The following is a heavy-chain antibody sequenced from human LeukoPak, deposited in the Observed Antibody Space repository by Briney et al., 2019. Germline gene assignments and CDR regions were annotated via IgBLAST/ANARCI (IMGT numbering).Heavy chain of an antibody. V-gene: IGHV4-59*01. CDR1: GGSISSDY. CDR3: ARYYYDSSGYYSAYYFDY. CDR2: IYYSGST. D-gene: IGHD3-22*01. J-gene: IGHJ4*02. Sequence: SETLSLTCTVSGGSISSDYWSWIRQPPGKGLEWIGYIYYSGSTNYKPSLKSRVTISVDTPKNQFSLKLSSVTAADTAVYYCARYYYDSSGYYSAYYFDYRGQGTLVTVSS.